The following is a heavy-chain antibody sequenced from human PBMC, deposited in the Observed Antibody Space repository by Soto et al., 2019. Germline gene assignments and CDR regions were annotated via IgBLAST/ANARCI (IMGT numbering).Heavy chain of an antibody. CDR3: AKVKVAAATMGAFDI. D-gene: IGHD2-2*01. CDR1: GFTFDDYA. CDR2: INWNSGRI. J-gene: IGHJ3*02. V-gene: IGHV3-9*01. Sequence: GGSLRLSCAASGFTFDDYAMHWVRQAPGKGLEWVSGINWNSGRIGYADSVKGRFTISRDNAENSLFLQMNSLKPEDTAFYYCAKVKVAAATMGAFDIWGQGTMVTVSS.